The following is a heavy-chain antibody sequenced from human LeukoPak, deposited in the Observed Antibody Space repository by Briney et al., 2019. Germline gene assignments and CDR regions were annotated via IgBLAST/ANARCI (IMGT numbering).Heavy chain of an antibody. D-gene: IGHD2-15*01. V-gene: IGHV3-23*01. CDR2: ITGSGGST. CDR3: ARDHAPPSVASYVGAFDI. CDR1: IFSYSIYA. Sequence: GGSLTLLCAASIFSYSIYAMRCLRRATGKGGEGVSDITGSGGSTFYEDSVKGRFTISRDNSKNKLFLQMNSLRAEDTAVYYCARDHAPPSVASYVGAFDIWGQGTMVTVSS. J-gene: IGHJ3*02.